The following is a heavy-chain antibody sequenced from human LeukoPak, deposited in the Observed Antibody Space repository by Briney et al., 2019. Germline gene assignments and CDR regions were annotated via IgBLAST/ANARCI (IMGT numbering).Heavy chain of an antibody. J-gene: IGHJ4*02. Sequence: PGGSLRLSCAASGFTFSNYGMQWVRQAPGKGLEWVAIIWDDGSNKYHADSVKGRFTISRDNSKNTLYLQMNSLRAEDTAVYYCARGLAVAGTSGLRYWGQGTLVTVSS. CDR1: GFTFSNYG. D-gene: IGHD6-19*01. CDR3: ARGLAVAGTSGLRY. CDR2: IWDDGSNK. V-gene: IGHV3-33*01.